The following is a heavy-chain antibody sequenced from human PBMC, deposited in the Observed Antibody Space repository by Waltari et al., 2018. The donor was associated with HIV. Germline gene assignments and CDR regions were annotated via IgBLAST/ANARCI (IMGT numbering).Heavy chain of an antibody. J-gene: IGHJ4*02. V-gene: IGHV3-66*01. D-gene: IGHD2-2*01. CDR1: GFTASSHY. CDR3: ARDVVPAAYFDY. CDR2: IYSGGST. Sequence: EVQLVESGGGLVKPGGSLRLSCAASGFTASSHYMSWVRQAPGKGLEWVSVIYSGGSTYYADSVKGRFTISRDNSKNTLYLQMNSLRAEDTAVYYCARDVVPAAYFDYWGQGTLVTVSS.